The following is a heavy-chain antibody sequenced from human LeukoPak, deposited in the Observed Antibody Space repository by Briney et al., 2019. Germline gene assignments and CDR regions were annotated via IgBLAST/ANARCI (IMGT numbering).Heavy chain of an antibody. CDR1: GYPFSDYY. CDR2: IDPVDGET. J-gene: IGHJ4*02. Sequence: ATVKISCKASGYPFSDYYIHWVQEAPGKGLEWMGRIDPVDGETTYAESFQGRVTFTADRSTYTIYMELNSLTFADRAVYYCARDHGERGPYLDLWGQGTQVIVSS. D-gene: IGHD3-10*01. V-gene: IGHV1-69-2*01. CDR3: ARDHGERGPYLDL.